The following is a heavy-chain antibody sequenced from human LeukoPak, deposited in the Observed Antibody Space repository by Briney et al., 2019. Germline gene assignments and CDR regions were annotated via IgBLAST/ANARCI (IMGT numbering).Heavy chain of an antibody. J-gene: IGHJ4*02. CDR2: ISRSGDST. CDR3: ADSNCWYPVDY. CDR1: GFTFSSYA. V-gene: IGHV3-23*01. D-gene: IGHD4-11*01. Sequence: GGSLRLSCAASGFTFSSYAMRWVRQAPGKGLEWVSSISRSGDSTYYADSVKGRFTISRDNSKNTLYLQMNSLRAEDTALYYCADSNCWYPVDYWGQGTLVTVSS.